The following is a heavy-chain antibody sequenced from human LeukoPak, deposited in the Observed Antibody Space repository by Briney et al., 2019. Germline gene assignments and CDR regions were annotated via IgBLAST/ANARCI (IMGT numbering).Heavy chain of an antibody. Sequence: GGSLRLSCAASGFTFTDYYLSWIRRAPGKGLEWVSYISSSGSTIFYADSVKGRFTVSRDNGKSSLYLEMNSLRAEDTAVYYCILSSGFMYYFDYWGQGTLVTVSS. CDR1: GFTFTDYY. J-gene: IGHJ4*02. CDR2: ISSSGSTI. CDR3: ILSSGFMYYFDY. V-gene: IGHV3-11*01. D-gene: IGHD3-22*01.